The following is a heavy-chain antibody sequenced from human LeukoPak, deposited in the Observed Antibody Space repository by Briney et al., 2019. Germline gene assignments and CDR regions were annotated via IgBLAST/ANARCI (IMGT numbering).Heavy chain of an antibody. CDR1: GFTFSTYN. CDR2: ISDSSSTI. CDR3: AKDSIIRGIVIRSDY. V-gene: IGHV3-48*01. D-gene: IGHD3-10*01. J-gene: IGHJ4*02. Sequence: GGSLRLSCAASGFTFSTYNMNWVRQAPGKGLEWISYISDSSSTIYYADSVKGRFTISRDNSKNTLYLQMNSLRAEDTAVYYCAKDSIIRGIVIRSDYWGQGTLVTVSS.